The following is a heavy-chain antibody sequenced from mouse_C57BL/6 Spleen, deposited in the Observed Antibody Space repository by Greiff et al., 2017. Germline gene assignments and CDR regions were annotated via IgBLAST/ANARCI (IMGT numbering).Heavy chain of an antibody. V-gene: IGHV2-2*01. CDR2: IWSGGST. J-gene: IGHJ4*01. CDR3: ARNYYGSSPQYYAMDY. CDR1: GFSLTSYG. Sequence: QVQLQQSGPGLVQPSQSLSITCTVSGFSLTSYGVHWVRQSPGKGLEWLGVIWSGGSTDYNAAFISRLSISKDNSKSQVFFKMNSQQADDTAIYYCARNYYGSSPQYYAMDYWGQGTSVTVSS. D-gene: IGHD1-1*01.